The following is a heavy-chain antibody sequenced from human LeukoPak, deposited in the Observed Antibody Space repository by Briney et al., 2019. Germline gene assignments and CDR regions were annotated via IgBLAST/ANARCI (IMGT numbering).Heavy chain of an antibody. CDR1: GYTFTSYD. V-gene: IGHV1-8*01. J-gene: IGHJ4*02. CDR3: AKDRGDIVVVVAATSLDY. Sequence: GASVKVSCKASGYTFTSYDINWVRQATGQGLEWMGWMNPNSGNTGYAQKFQGRVTMTRNTSISTAYMELSSLRSEDTAVYYCAKDRGDIVVVVAATSLDYWGQGTLVTVSS. D-gene: IGHD2-15*01. CDR2: MNPNSGNT.